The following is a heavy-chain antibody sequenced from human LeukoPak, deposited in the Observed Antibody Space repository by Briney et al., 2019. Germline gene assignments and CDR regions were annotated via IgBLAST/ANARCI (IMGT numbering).Heavy chain of an antibody. Sequence: GGSLRLSCAASGFTFSSYEMNWVGQAPGKGLEWVSYISSGSTIYYADSVKGRFTISRDNAKNSLYLQMNSLRAEDTAVYYCAELGITMIGGVWGKGTTVTISS. J-gene: IGHJ6*04. CDR3: AELGITMIGGV. CDR1: GFTFSSYE. D-gene: IGHD3-10*02. V-gene: IGHV3-48*03. CDR2: ISSGSTI.